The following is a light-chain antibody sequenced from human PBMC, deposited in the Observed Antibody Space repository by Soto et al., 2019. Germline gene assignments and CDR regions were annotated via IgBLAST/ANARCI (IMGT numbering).Light chain of an antibody. CDR1: SSDVGGYNY. Sequence: QSVLAQPPSASGTPGQRVTISCSGSSSDVGGYNYVSWYQQHPGKAPKLMIYDVSKRPSGVPDRFSGSKSGNTASLTISGLQAEDEADYYCCSYAGSYTYYVFGTGTNVTVL. V-gene: IGLV2-11*01. J-gene: IGLJ1*01. CDR2: DVS. CDR3: CSYAGSYTYYV.